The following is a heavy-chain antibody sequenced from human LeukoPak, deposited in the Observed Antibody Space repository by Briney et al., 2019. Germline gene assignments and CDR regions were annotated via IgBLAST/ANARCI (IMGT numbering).Heavy chain of an antibody. CDR2: IYSTGIT. CDR3: ARFFGNSLFYSGMDV. J-gene: IGHJ6*02. V-gene: IGHV4-4*07. CDR1: RGSISRYS. Sequence: SETLSLTCTVSRGSISRYSWGWIRQAAGKGLEWIGRIYSTGITDYNPSFKSRVSMSLDTPRNQLFLNVTSVTAADTAVYYCARFFGNSLFYSGMDVWGQGTTVSVSS. D-gene: IGHD4-23*01.